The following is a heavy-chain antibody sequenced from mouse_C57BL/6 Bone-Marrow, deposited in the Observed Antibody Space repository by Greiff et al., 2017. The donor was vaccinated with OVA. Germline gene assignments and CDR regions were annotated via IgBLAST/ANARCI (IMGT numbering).Heavy chain of an antibody. J-gene: IGHJ4*01. CDR3: ARWDYYGRGYAMDY. V-gene: IGHV1-82*01. D-gene: IGHD1-1*01. Sequence: QVQLQQSGPELVKPGASVKISCKASGYAFSSSWMNWVKQRPGKGLEWIGRIYPGDGDTNYNGKFKGKATLTAAKSSSTAYMQLSSLTTEDSAVYLCARWDYYGRGYAMDYGGQGTSVTVSA. CDR1: GYAFSSSW. CDR2: IYPGDGDT.